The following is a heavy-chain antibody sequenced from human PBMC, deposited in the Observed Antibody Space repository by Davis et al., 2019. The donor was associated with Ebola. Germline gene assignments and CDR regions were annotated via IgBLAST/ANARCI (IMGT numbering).Heavy chain of an antibody. J-gene: IGHJ4*02. CDR3: ASGEFVDF. CDR2: INPSIGNT. V-gene: IGHV1-46*01. D-gene: IGHD3-10*01. CDR1: GYIFTDYL. Sequence: ASVKVSCKASGYIFTDYLVHWVRQAPGQGLEWMGLINPSIGNTSLAQKFQGRVILTRDTSTSIVHMDLSSLKSDDTAMYYCASGEFVDFWGQGTLVTVSS.